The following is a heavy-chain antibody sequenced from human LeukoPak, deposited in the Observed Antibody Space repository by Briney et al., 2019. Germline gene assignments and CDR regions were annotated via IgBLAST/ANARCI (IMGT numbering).Heavy chain of an antibody. D-gene: IGHD2-2*01. CDR3: ARDPSQYCSSTSCHNYYLDY. CDR1: GFTFSSYD. J-gene: IGHJ4*02. CDR2: ISSSSSTI. Sequence: GGSLRLSCAASGFTFSSYDMNWVRQAPGKGLEWVSYISSSSSTIYYADSVKGRFTISRDNAKNSLYLQMNSLRDEDTAVYYCARDPSQYCSSTSCHNYYLDYWGQGTLVTVSS. V-gene: IGHV3-48*02.